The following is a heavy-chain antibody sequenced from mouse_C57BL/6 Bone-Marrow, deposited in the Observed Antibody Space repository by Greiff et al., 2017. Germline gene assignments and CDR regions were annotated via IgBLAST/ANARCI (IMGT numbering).Heavy chain of an antibody. CDR1: GYTFTDYN. V-gene: IGHV1-22*01. CDR2: INPNNGGT. CDR3: ARDLLYSNYVYWYFDV. D-gene: IGHD2-5*01. J-gene: IGHJ1*03. Sequence: EVQLKQSGPELVKPGASVKMSCKASGYTFTDYNMHWVKQSHGKSLEWIGYINPNNGGTSYNQKFKGKATLTVNKSSSTAYMELRSLTSEDSAVYYCARDLLYSNYVYWYFDVWGTGTTVTVSS.